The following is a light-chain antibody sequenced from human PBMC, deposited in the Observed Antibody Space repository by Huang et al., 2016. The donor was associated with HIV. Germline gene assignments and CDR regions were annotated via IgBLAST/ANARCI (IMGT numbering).Light chain of an antibody. CDR1: QSINKY. CDR2: GAS. V-gene: IGKV1-39*01. Sequence: DIQMTQSPSSLSASVGDSVIISCRASQSINKYLNWYQQMPGKAPKLLIYGASTLQRGVSSRFSGSVSGTDFTLTIGSLQPEDAATYYCQQSYKAPRTFGHGTLLEI. J-gene: IGKJ2*01. CDR3: QQSYKAPRT.